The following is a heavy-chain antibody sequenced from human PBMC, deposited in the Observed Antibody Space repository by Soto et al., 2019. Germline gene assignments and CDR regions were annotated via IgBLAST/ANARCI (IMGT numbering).Heavy chain of an antibody. V-gene: IGHV1-2*04. J-gene: IGHJ4*02. D-gene: IGHD1-26*01. CDR2: INPNGGGR. CDR1: GYTFTGFH. Sequence: ASVKVSCKASGYTFTGFHIHWVRQAPGQGIERMGWINPNGGGRNYAQKFQGWVTMTRDTSISTAYMELSRLKSDVTAVYYCARGSVGPTTDFDYWGQGTLVTVSS. CDR3: ARGSVGPTTDFDY.